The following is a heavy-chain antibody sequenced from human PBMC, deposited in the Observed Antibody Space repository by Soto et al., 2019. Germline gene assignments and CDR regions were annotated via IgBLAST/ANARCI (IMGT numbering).Heavy chain of an antibody. CDR1: GFTFSSYA. CDR2: VSGVGGNS. J-gene: IGHJ4*02. D-gene: IGHD6-19*01. CDR3: AKDSGGWLVPGGYYFDY. Sequence: GGSLRLSCAASGFTFSSYAMSWVRQAPGKGLEWVSAVSGVGGNSYYADSVKGRFTISRDNSKNTLYLQMNSLRAEDTAVYYCAKDSGGWLVPGGYYFDYWGQGTLVTVSS. V-gene: IGHV3-23*01.